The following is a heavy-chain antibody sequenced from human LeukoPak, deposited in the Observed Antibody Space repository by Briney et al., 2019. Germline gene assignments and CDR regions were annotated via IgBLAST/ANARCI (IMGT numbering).Heavy chain of an antibody. CDR1: GFTFSSYE. J-gene: IGHJ4*02. CDR2: ISSSGSTI. Sequence: GGSLRLSCAASGFTFSSYEMNWVRQAPGKGLEWVSYISSSGSTIYYTDSVKGRFTISRDNAKNSLYLRMNSLRAEDTAVYYCARDEYGDYAYWGQGTLVTVSS. V-gene: IGHV3-48*03. D-gene: IGHD4-17*01. CDR3: ARDEYGDYAY.